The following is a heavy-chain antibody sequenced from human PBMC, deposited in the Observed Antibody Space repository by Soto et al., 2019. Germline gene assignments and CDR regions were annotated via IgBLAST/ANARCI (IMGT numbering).Heavy chain of an antibody. J-gene: IGHJ4*02. V-gene: IGHV3-30*03. CDR1: GFPFTTYG. D-gene: IGHD3-10*01. CDR3: VGGQYYFDY. CDR2: ISYDGSNK. Sequence: QVQLVESGGGVVQPGRSLRLSCAASGFPFTTYGMHWVREGPGKGLEWVAVISYDGSNKYYADSVKGRFTISRDNSXXXLYLQMNSLRPEDTALYYCVGGQYYFDYRGQGTLVTVSS.